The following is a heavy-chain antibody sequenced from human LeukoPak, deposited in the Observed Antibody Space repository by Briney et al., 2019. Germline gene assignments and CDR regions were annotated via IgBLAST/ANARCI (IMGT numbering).Heavy chain of an antibody. Sequence: MPSETLSLTCTVSGDSISSYYWSWIRQPPGKGLEGIGYIYYSGSTNYNPSLKSRVTISVDTSKNQFSLKLSSVAVGDTGVYYCARGPYYDFWSGYYGPFDYWGQGTLVTVSS. V-gene: IGHV4-59*13. CDR3: ARGPYYDFWSGYYGPFDY. J-gene: IGHJ4*02. D-gene: IGHD3-3*01. CDR1: GDSISSYY. CDR2: IYYSGST.